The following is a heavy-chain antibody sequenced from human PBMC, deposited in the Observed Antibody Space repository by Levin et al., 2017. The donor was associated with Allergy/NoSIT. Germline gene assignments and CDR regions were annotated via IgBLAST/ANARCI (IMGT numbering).Heavy chain of an antibody. CDR3: ARWGSGSILEWLFVPQGLHLGDTYPTGAFDI. J-gene: IGHJ3*02. D-gene: IGHD3-3*01. V-gene: IGHV1-18*01. Sequence: ASVKVSCKASGYTFTSYGISWVRQAPGQGLEWMGWISAYNGNTNYAQKLQGRVTMTTDTSTSTAYMELRSLRSDDTAVYYCARWGSGSILEWLFVPQGLHLGDTYPTGAFDIWGQGTMVTVSS. CDR1: GYTFTSYG. CDR2: ISAYNGNT.